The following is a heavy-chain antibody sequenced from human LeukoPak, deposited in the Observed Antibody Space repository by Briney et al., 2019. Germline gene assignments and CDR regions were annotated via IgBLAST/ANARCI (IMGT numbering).Heavy chain of an antibody. D-gene: IGHD6-13*01. CDR3: ARGASSWYEDY. Sequence: GGSLRLSCAASGFTFRSYTMNWVRQAPGKGLEWVSAISGGSDSTYFADFVKGRFTISRDNSKNTLYLQMNSLRAEDTAVYYCARGASSWYEDYWGPGTLVTVSS. CDR2: ISGGSDST. V-gene: IGHV3-23*01. J-gene: IGHJ4*02. CDR1: GFTFRSYT.